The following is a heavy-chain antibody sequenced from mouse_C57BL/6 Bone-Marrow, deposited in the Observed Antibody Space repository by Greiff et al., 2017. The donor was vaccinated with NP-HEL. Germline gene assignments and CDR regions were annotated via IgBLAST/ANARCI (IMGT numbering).Heavy chain of an antibody. J-gene: IGHJ3*01. Sequence: VQLQQSGTVLARPGASVKMSCKTSGYTFTSYWMHWVKQRPGQGLEWIGAIYPGNSDTSYNQKFKGKAKLTAVTSASTAYMELSSLTNEDSAVYYCTRGLLWLRREGFAYWGQGTLVTVSA. CDR3: TRGLLWLRREGFAY. D-gene: IGHD2-2*01. CDR2: IYPGNSDT. V-gene: IGHV1-5*01. CDR1: GYTFTSYW.